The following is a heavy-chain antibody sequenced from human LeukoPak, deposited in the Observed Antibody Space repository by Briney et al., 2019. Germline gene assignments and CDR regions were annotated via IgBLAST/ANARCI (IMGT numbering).Heavy chain of an antibody. Sequence: ASVKVSCKASGGTFSNYAISWVRQAPGQGLEWMGWISAYNGNTNYAQKLQGRVTMTTDTSTSTAYMELRSLRSDDTAVYYCARDRYYYDSSGYRVFDYWGQGTLVTVSS. CDR2: ISAYNGNT. V-gene: IGHV1-18*01. D-gene: IGHD3-22*01. CDR3: ARDRYYYDSSGYRVFDY. J-gene: IGHJ4*02. CDR1: GGTFSNYA.